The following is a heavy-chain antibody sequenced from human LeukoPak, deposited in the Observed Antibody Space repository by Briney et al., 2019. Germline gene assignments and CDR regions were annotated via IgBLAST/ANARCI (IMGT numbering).Heavy chain of an antibody. CDR3: ARVRWFGEQNWFDP. D-gene: IGHD3-10*01. Sequence: SETLSLTCTVSGGSISSYYWSWIRQPPGKGLEWIGYIYYSGSTNYNPSLESRVTISVDTSKNQFSLKLSSVTAADTAVYYCARVRWFGEQNWFDPWGQGTLVTVSS. CDR1: GGSISSYY. J-gene: IGHJ5*02. V-gene: IGHV4-59*01. CDR2: IYYSGST.